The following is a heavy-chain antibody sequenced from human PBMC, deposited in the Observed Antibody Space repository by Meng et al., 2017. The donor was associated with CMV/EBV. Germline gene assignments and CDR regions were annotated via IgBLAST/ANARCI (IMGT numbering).Heavy chain of an antibody. V-gene: IGHV4-39*01. CDR2: IYYSGST. Sequence: GSLRLSCTVSGGSISSSSYYWGWIRQPPGKGLEWIGGIYYSGSTYYNPSLKSRVTISVDTSKNQFSLKLSSVTAADTAVYYCARHTRYCSSTSCLNWYFDLWGRGTLVTVSS. J-gene: IGHJ2*01. D-gene: IGHD2-2*01. CDR3: ARHTRYCSSTSCLNWYFDL. CDR1: GGSISSSSYY.